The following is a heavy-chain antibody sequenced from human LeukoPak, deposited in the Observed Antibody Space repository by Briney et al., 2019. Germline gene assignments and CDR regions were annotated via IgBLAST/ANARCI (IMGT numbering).Heavy chain of an antibody. CDR2: INPNSGGT. Sequence: ASVKASCKASECTLSGHYMHWVRQAPGQGLEWMGWINPNSGGTIYVQNFQGRVTMTRDTSGTTVYMDLNSLRADDAAVYFCARELSMVGGVPGGGFQHWGRGTLAIVTS. V-gene: IGHV1-2*02. J-gene: IGHJ1*01. CDR1: ECTLSGHY. D-gene: IGHD3-10*01. CDR3: ARELSMVGGVPGGGFQH.